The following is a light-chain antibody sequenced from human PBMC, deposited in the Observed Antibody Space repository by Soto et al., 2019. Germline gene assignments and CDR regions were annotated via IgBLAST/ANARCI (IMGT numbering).Light chain of an antibody. J-gene: IGLJ3*02. V-gene: IGLV1-44*01. Sequence: QSVLTQPPSASGTPGQRVTISCSGSSSNIGSNTVNSYQQLPGTAPKLLIYSNNQRPSGVPDRFSGSKSGTSASLAIGGLQSEDEADYYCAAWEDSLNGWVFGGGTKLSVL. CDR1: SSNIGSNT. CDR3: AAWEDSLNGWV. CDR2: SNN.